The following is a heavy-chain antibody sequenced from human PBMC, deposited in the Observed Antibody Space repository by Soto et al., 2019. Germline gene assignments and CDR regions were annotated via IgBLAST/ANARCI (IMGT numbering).Heavy chain of an antibody. Sequence: GASVKVSCKASGGTFSSYAISWVRQAPGQGLEWMGGIIPIFGTANYAQKFQGRVTITADESTSTAYMELSSLRSEDTAVYYCASRPGIAAAGHYYYYGMDVWGQGTTVTVSS. CDR3: ASRPGIAAAGHYYYYGMDV. V-gene: IGHV1-69*13. CDR2: IIPIFGTA. J-gene: IGHJ6*02. CDR1: GGTFSSYA. D-gene: IGHD6-13*01.